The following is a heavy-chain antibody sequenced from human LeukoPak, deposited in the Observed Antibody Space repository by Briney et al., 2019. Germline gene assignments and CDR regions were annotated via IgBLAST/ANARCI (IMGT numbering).Heavy chain of an antibody. Sequence: SETLSLTCTVSGYSISSGYYWGWIRQPPGKGLEWIGEINHSGSTNYNPSLKSRVTISVDTPKNQFSLKLSSVTAADTAVYYCARTTEGYCRGRSCYSYYYYMDVWGKGTTVTVSS. CDR3: ARTTEGYCRGRSCYSYYYYMDV. J-gene: IGHJ6*03. D-gene: IGHD2-15*01. CDR2: INHSGST. V-gene: IGHV4-38-2*02. CDR1: GYSISSGYY.